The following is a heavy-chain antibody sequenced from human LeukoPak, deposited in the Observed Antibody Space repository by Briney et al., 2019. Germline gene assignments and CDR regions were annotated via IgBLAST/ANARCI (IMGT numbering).Heavy chain of an antibody. CDR3: TRGNYQFEY. V-gene: IGHV3-49*03. CDR2: IRSKAYGGTA. CDR1: GFTFGDYG. Sequence: QPGRSLRLSCTTSGFTFGDYGMTWFRQAPGKGLEWAGSIRSKAYGGTAEYAASVKGRFTISRDDSESIAYLQMNSLKTEDTAVYYCTRGNYQFEYWGQGALVTVSS. D-gene: IGHD1-7*01. J-gene: IGHJ4*02.